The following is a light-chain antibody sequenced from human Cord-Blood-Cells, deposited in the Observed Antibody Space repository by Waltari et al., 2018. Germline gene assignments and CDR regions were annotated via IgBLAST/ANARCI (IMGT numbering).Light chain of an antibody. J-gene: IGLJ2*01. CDR3: QAWDSSTVV. CDR1: SLGGTD. V-gene: IGLV3-1*01. CDR2: QDS. Sequence: SFELTQPPTLSVSPGQTTSLTSCGDSLGGTDTCWYQQKPAQSPVLVIYQDSKRPSGIPERFSGSNSGNTATLTISGTQAMDEADYYCQAWDSSTVVFGGGTKLTVL.